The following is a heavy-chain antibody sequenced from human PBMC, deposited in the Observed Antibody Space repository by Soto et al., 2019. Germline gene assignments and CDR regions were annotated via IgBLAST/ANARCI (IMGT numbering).Heavy chain of an antibody. D-gene: IGHD2-2*01. CDR1: GGSISSYY. J-gene: IGHJ3*02. V-gene: IGHV4-59*01. CDR3: ARHPYCSSTSRKVRAFDI. Sequence: PSETLSLTCTVSGGSISSYYWSWIRQPPGKGLEWFGYIYYSGSTNYNPSLKSRVTISVYTSKNQFSLKLSSVTAADTAVYYCARHPYCSSTSRKVRAFDIWGQGTMVTVSS. CDR2: IYYSGST.